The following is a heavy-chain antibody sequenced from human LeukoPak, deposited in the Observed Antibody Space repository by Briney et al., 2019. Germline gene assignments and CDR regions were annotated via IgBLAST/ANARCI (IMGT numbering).Heavy chain of an antibody. CDR3: ATHCYGDYSIAY. Sequence: GESLKISCKGSGYNFANYWIGWVRQLPGKGLEWMGFIYPGDSDTRYSPSFEGQVTISADKSISSAYLQWNSLRASDTAIYYCATHCYGDYSIAYWGQGTLVTVSS. CDR1: GYNFANYW. V-gene: IGHV5-51*01. D-gene: IGHD4-17*01. J-gene: IGHJ4*02. CDR2: IYPGDSDT.